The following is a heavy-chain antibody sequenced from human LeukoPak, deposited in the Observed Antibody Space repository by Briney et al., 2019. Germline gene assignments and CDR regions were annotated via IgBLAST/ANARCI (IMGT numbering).Heavy chain of an antibody. CDR2: IYSSRST. V-gene: IGHV4-59*08. CDR1: GGSISSYY. CDR3: ARLPNPYYYDSSGYFDY. Sequence: PSETLSLTCTVSGGSISSYYWSWVRQPPGKVLEWVGYIYSSRSTNYNPSHKSRVTISGDTSKNQFSLKLSSVTAADTAVYYCARLPNPYYYDSSGYFDYWGQGTLVPVSS. J-gene: IGHJ4*02. D-gene: IGHD3-22*01.